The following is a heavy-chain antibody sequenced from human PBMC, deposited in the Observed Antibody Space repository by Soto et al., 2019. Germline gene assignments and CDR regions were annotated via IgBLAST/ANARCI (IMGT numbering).Heavy chain of an antibody. CDR2: FFIGGNT. CDR1: GASITGYSISSYY. V-gene: IGHV4-39*02. J-gene: IGHJ3*02. Sequence: PSDTLSLTCTVSGASITGYSISSYYWGWMRQPPGKGLEWIASFFIGGNTYYNPSLKSRVTTSVDTSKNLFSLNLSSVTAADTAMYYCARPQFSGTYHDPFKIWGPGTMVS. D-gene: IGHD1-26*01. CDR3: ARPQFSGTYHDPFKI.